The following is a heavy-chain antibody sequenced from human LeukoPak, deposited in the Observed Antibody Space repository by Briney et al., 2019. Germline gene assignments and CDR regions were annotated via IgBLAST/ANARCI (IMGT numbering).Heavy chain of an antibody. D-gene: IGHD3-10*01. CDR3: ASLSRFGDTTGDY. CDR1: GYTFTSYG. V-gene: IGHV1-18*01. Sequence: ASVKVSCKASGYTFTSYGISWVRQAPGQGLEWMGWISAYNGNTNYAQKFQGRVTMTRDMSTSTVYMELSSLRSEDTAVYYCASLSRFGDTTGDYWGQGTLVTVSS. CDR2: ISAYNGNT. J-gene: IGHJ4*02.